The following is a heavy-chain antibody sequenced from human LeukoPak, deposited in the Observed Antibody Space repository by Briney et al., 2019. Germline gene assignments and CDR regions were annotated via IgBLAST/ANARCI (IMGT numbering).Heavy chain of an antibody. J-gene: IGHJ4*02. D-gene: IGHD3-16*01. CDR1: GLTFSSYW. V-gene: IGHV3-74*01. CDR2: ISSDGSST. Sequence: PGGSLRLSCAASGLTFSSYWMHWVRQAPGRGLVWVSRISSDGSSTIYADSVKGRFTISRDNAKNTLYLQMNSLRAEDTAVYYCARDWGGYGPTSHDYWGQGTLVTVSS. CDR3: ARDWGGYGPTSHDY.